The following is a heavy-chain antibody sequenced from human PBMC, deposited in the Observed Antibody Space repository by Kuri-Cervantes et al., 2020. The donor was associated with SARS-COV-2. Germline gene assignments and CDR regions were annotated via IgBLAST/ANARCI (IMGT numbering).Heavy chain of an antibody. Sequence: LSLTCAASGFTFSSYSMNWVRQAPGKGLEWVSYISSSGSTIYYADSVKGRFTISRDNAKNSLYLQMNSLRAEDTAVYYCARDDSSWGPNWFDPWGQGTLVTVSS. CDR1: GFTFSSYS. CDR3: ARDDSSWGPNWFDP. D-gene: IGHD6-6*01. V-gene: IGHV3-48*04. CDR2: ISSSGSTI. J-gene: IGHJ5*02.